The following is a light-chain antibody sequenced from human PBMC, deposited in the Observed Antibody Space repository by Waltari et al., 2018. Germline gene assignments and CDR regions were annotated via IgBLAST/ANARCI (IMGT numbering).Light chain of an antibody. CDR2: DVS. Sequence: QSALTQPASVSGSPGQSITISCTGTSSAVGGYNYVSWYQHHPGKAPKLMFFDVSNRPSGFSIRFSGSKSGNTASLTISGLQAEDEADYYCSSYASGSTLVVFGGGTKLTVL. J-gene: IGLJ2*01. CDR1: SSAVGGYNY. CDR3: SSYASGSTLVV. V-gene: IGLV2-14*03.